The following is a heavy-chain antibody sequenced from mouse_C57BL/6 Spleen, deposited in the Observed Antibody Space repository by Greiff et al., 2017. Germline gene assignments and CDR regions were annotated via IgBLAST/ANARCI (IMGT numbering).Heavy chain of an antibody. CDR1: GFTFSSYG. J-gene: IGHJ3*01. CDR2: ISSGGSYT. Sequence: EVQRVESGGDLVKPGGSLKLSCAASGFTFSSYGMSWVRQTPDKRLEWVATISSGGSYTYYPDSVKGRFTISRDNAKNTLYLQMSSLKSEDTAMYYCGRNYYGSKGFAYWGQGTLVTVSA. CDR3: GRNYYGSKGFAY. V-gene: IGHV5-6*01. D-gene: IGHD1-1*01.